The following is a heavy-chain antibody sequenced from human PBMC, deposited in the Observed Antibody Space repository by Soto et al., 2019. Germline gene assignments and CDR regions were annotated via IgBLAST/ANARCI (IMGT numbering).Heavy chain of an antibody. CDR3: ARGNLRGSFDY. J-gene: IGHJ4*02. CDR2: XNAGNXNT. D-gene: IGHD2-15*01. CDR1: GFTFTSYA. V-gene: IGHV1-3*01. Sequence: GXSVKVSCKASGFTFTSYAMHWVRQAPGQRLEWTGCXNAGNXNTKSSQKFQGXVTITSDTXASTAYMQPSSLRYEDKDVYYCARGNLRGSFDYWGKGTLVTVYS.